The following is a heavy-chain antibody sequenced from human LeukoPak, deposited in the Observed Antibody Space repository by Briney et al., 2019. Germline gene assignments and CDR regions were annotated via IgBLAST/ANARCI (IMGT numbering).Heavy chain of an antibody. CDR3: AKGSSSYYFAFDI. D-gene: IGHD6-13*01. CDR1: GFRFSDYS. Sequence: GGSLRLSCAASGFRFSDYSMNWVRQAPGKGLEWISYIGIDSGNTNYADSVKGRFTISGDKAKNSLYLQMNSLRAEDTAVYYCAKGSSSYYFAFDIWGQGTMVTVSS. CDR2: IGIDSGNT. J-gene: IGHJ3*02. V-gene: IGHV3-48*01.